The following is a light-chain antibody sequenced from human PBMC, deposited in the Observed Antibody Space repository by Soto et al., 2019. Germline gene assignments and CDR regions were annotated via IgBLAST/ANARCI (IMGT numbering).Light chain of an antibody. J-gene: IGKJ1*01. Sequence: DIQMTQSPSTLSASVGDRVTITCRASQSISSWLAWYQQKPGKAPKLLIYDASSLESGVPSRFSGSGSGPEFTLTITRMQHDDFATYSSQQYNSYPSTFGQGTKVDIK. CDR2: DAS. CDR3: QQYNSYPST. CDR1: QSISSW. V-gene: IGKV1-5*01.